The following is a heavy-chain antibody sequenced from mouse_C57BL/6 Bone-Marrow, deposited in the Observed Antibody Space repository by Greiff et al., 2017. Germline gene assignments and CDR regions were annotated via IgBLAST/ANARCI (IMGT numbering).Heavy chain of an antibody. CDR1: GYTFTSYW. D-gene: IGHD1-1*02. CDR3: AICSGANWYFDV. J-gene: IGHJ1*03. CDR2: IHHSDSDT. V-gene: IGHV1-74*01. Sequence: QVQLQQPGAELVKPGASVKVSCKASGYTFTSYWMHWVKQRPGQGLEWIGRIHHSDSDTNYNQKFKGKATLTVDKSSSTAYMQLSSLTSEDSAVYYCAICSGANWYFDVWGTGTTVTVSS.